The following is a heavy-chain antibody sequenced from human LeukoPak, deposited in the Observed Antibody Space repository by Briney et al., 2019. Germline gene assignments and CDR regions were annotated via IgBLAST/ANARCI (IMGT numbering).Heavy chain of an antibody. CDR3: ARHGDCGVIVTTPLDY. V-gene: IGHV4-59*08. CDR2: IHYSGST. CDR1: GGSISTYY. J-gene: IGHJ4*02. Sequence: SETLSLTCTVSGGSISTYYWSWIRQPPGKGLEWIGFIHYSGSTNSNPSLRSRVTISVDTSKNELSLKLTSVTAADSAVYYCARHGDCGVIVTTPLDYWGQGNLVTVSS. D-gene: IGHD3-16*02.